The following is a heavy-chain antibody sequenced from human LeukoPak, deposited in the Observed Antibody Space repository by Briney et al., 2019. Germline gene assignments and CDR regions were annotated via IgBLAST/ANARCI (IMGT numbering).Heavy chain of an antibody. CDR3: ARDEGYDYVWGSYRYLY. CDR2: INAYNGNT. J-gene: IGHJ4*02. CDR1: GYTFTSYG. Sequence: ASVKVSCKASGYTFTSYGISWVRQAPGQELECMGWINAYNGNTNYAQKLQGRVTMTTDTSTSTAYMELRSLRSDDTAVYYCARDEGYDYVWGSYRYLYWGQGTLVTVSS. V-gene: IGHV1-18*01. D-gene: IGHD3-16*02.